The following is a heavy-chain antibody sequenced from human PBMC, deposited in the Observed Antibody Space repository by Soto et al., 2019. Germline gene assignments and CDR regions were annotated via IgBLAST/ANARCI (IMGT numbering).Heavy chain of an antibody. D-gene: IGHD5-12*01. CDR2: IKPDNGDT. CDR1: GYPFSKYG. J-gene: IGHJ5*02. Sequence: QLQLVQSGAEVERPGASVRVSCKAYGYPFSKYGISWIRQAPGQGLEWMGWIKPDNGDTNYAQKFQGRVTMTTDTSSSTGERERRSLRSDGAAVYYWATCYDSGFDPWGQGTLVSVSS. CDR3: ATCYDSGFDP. V-gene: IGHV1-18*04.